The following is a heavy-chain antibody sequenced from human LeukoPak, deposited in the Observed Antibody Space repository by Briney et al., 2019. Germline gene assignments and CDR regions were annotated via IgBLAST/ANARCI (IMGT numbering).Heavy chain of an antibody. V-gene: IGHV3-73*01. Sequence: GGSLRLSCAASGFTLSGAAMHWVRQAPGKGLEWLGRIRSKADSYTTAYAASVKGRFTVSRDDSKNTAYLQMNSLKTEDTAVYYCRAAVAGDYFDLWGRGTLVTVSS. D-gene: IGHD6-19*01. CDR3: RAAVAGDYFDL. CDR1: GFTLSGAA. J-gene: IGHJ2*01. CDR2: IRSKADSYTT.